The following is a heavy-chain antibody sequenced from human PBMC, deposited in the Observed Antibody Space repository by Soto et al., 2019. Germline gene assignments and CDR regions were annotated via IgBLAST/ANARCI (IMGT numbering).Heavy chain of an antibody. D-gene: IGHD6-19*01. CDR3: ARHPRIAVAGYYYYYGMDV. J-gene: IGHJ6*02. Sequence: GESLKISCKGSGYSFTSYWIGWVRQMPGKSLEWMGIIYPGDSDTRYSPSFQGQVTISADKSISTVYLQWSSLKASDTAMYYCARHPRIAVAGYYYYYGMDVWGQGTTVTVSS. V-gene: IGHV5-51*01. CDR2: IYPGDSDT. CDR1: GYSFTSYW.